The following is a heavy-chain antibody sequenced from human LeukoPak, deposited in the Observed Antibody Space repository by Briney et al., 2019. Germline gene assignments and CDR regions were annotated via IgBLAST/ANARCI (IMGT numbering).Heavy chain of an antibody. D-gene: IGHD3-22*01. V-gene: IGHV4-31*03. CDR3: ASGGRYYYDRLTGPNWFDP. Sequence: SQTLSLTCTVSGGSISSGGYYWSWIRQHPGKGLEWIGYIYYSGSTYYNPSLKSRVTISVDTSKNQFSLKLSSVTAADTAVYYCASGGRYYYDRLTGPNWFDPWGQGTLVTVSS. CDR2: IYYSGST. CDR1: GGSISSGGYY. J-gene: IGHJ5*02.